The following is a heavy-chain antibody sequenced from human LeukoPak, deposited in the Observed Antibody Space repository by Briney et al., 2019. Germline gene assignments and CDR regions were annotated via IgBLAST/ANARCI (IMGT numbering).Heavy chain of an antibody. CDR1: GGSITSSSHF. CDR2: IHYTGSA. Sequence: SETLSLTCTVSGGSITSSSHFWAWIRQPPGKGLEWIASIHYTGSAFYSPSLQSRVTISVDTSKNQFSLNLRSVTATDTAVYYCAREEASAGDYWGQGTLVTVSS. J-gene: IGHJ4*02. D-gene: IGHD6-13*01. V-gene: IGHV4-39*01. CDR3: AREEASAGDY.